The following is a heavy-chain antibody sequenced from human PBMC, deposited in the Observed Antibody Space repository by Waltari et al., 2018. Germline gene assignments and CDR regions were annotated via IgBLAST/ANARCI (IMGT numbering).Heavy chain of an antibody. CDR2: ISYDGTIK. J-gene: IGHJ4*02. V-gene: IGHV3-30*18. CDR3: AKGLDTDMIKMGDH. Sequence: QVQLVESGGGVVQPGRSLRLACAASGITFRNYGRHGVRTAPGKGLEWVAVISYDGTIKYYVDSVKGRFTISRDNSENTLYLQMNSLRADDTAVYYCAKGLDTDMIKMGDHWGQGTLVTVSS. D-gene: IGHD5-18*01. CDR1: GITFRNYG.